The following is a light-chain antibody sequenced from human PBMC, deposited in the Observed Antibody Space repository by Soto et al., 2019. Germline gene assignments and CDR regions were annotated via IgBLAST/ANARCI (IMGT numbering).Light chain of an antibody. J-gene: IGKJ4*01. CDR1: QGISSY. V-gene: IGKV1-8*01. CDR2: AAS. CDR3: QQYYSYPFLT. Sequence: AIRMTQSPSSFSASTGDRVTITCRASQGISSYLAWYQQKPGKAPKLLIYAASTLQSGVPSRFSGSGSWTDFTLTISCLQSEDFATDYCQQYYSYPFLTFGGGTKVEIK.